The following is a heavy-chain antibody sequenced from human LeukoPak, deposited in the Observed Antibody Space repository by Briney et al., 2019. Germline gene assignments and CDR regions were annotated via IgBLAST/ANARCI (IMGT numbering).Heavy chain of an antibody. V-gene: IGHV3-33*06. Sequence: GGSLRLSCAASGFTFSTYAMHWVRQAPGKGLEWVAVIWYDGINKYYADSVKGRFTISRDNSKNALYLQMNSLRAEDTAVYYCAKAYAANSNGVTFDYWGQGTLVTVPS. J-gene: IGHJ4*02. CDR1: GFTFSTYA. D-gene: IGHD2-8*01. CDR2: IWYDGINK. CDR3: AKAYAANSNGVTFDY.